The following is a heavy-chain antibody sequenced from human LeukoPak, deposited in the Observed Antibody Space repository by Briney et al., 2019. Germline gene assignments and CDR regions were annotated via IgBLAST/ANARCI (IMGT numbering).Heavy chain of an antibody. V-gene: IGHV4-34*01. CDR1: GGSFSGYY. D-gene: IGHD6-13*01. Sequence: SETLSLTCDVYGGSFSGYYWSWIRQPPGKGLEWIGEINHSGSTNYNPSLKSRVTISVDTSKNQFSLKLSSVTAADTAVYYCARGRSNKAAAGTRWFDPWGQGTLVTVSS. J-gene: IGHJ5*02. CDR3: ARGRSNKAAAGTRWFDP. CDR2: INHSGST.